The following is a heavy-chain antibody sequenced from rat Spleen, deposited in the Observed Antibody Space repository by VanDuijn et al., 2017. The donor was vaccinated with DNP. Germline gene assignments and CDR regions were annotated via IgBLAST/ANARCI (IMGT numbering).Heavy chain of an antibody. CDR2: ISPSGGST. CDR1: GFTFSNYG. CDR3: ATEGGYYFDY. D-gene: IGHD4-1*01. V-gene: IGHV5-19*01. J-gene: IGHJ2*01. Sequence: EVQLVESGGGLVQPGRSLKLSCAASGFTFSNYGMHWIRQAPTKGLEWVASISPSGGSTYYRDSVKGRFTSSRDNAKSTLYLQMYSLRSEDAATYYCATEGGYYFDYWGQGVMVTVSS.